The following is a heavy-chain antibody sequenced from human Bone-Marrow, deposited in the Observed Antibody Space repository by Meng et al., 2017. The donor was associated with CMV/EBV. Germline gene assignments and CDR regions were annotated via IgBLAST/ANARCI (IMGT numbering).Heavy chain of an antibody. CDR2: IKSESDGGTT. D-gene: IGHD2-15*01. V-gene: IGHV3-15*01. Sequence: GGPLRLSCAASGFTVRTVWMTWVRLAPGKGLEWVGRIKSESDGGTTDLAAPVEGRFSISRNDSRNMLFLQMNSLKTDDSGVYYCTRIGLSCSGGRGSLGYSDSWGQGTLVTVSS. J-gene: IGHJ4*02. CDR1: GFTVRTVW. CDR3: TRIGLSCSGGRGSLGYSDS.